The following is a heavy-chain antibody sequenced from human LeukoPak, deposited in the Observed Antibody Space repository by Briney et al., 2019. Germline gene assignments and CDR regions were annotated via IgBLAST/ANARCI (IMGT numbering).Heavy chain of an antibody. V-gene: IGHV3-15*01. J-gene: IGHJ6*03. D-gene: IGHD2-21*02. Sequence: GGSLRLSCAASGFTVNNAWMNWVRQVPGKGLEWVGRIKSKRDGGTTDYAAPVKGRFTISRDDLKNMVFLQMNSLKTDDTGVYHCAIESPADCGRDCLYYYYMDVWGKGTTVTVSS. CDR1: GFTVNNAW. CDR3: AIESPADCGRDCLYYYYMDV. CDR2: IKSKRDGGTT.